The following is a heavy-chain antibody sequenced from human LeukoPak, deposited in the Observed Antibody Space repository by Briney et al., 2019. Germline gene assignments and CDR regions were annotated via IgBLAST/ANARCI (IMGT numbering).Heavy chain of an antibody. CDR1: GFTFSSYA. D-gene: IGHD3-22*01. J-gene: IGHJ4*02. CDR3: AKAYGSGYYPIEY. CDR2: ISYDGSNK. Sequence: GGSLRLSCAASGFTFSSYAMHWVRQAPGKGLEWVAVISYDGSNKYYADSVKGRFTISRDNSKNTLYLQMNSLRADDTAVHYCAKAYGSGYYPIEYWGQGTLVTVSS. V-gene: IGHV3-30-3*01.